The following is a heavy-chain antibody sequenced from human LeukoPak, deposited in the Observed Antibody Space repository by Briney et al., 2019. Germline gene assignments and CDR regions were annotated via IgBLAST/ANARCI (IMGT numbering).Heavy chain of an antibody. CDR3: VRLGGNYDH. CDR2: IIPDGSST. D-gene: IGHD3-22*01. Sequence: PGGSLSLFCAASGLPFSSYWMHWVRQAPGEGLVWVSVIIPDGSSTTYADSVKGRFTISRDNAKNTLYLQMNSLRAEDTAIYYCVRLGGNYDHSSQGTLVTVSS. CDR1: GLPFSSYW. V-gene: IGHV3-74*01. J-gene: IGHJ1*01.